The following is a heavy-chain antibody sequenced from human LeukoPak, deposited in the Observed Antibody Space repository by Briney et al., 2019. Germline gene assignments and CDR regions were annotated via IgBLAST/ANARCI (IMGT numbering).Heavy chain of an antibody. Sequence: GGSLRLSCAASGFTFSSYAMSWVRQAPGKGLEWVAFIRYDGGNKYYADSVKGRFTISRDNSKNTLYLQMNSLRAEDTAVYYCAKDRRIAASYYYYYMDVWGKGTTVTISS. CDR3: AKDRRIAASYYYYYMDV. CDR1: GFTFSSYA. V-gene: IGHV3-30*02. J-gene: IGHJ6*03. CDR2: IRYDGGNK. D-gene: IGHD2-15*01.